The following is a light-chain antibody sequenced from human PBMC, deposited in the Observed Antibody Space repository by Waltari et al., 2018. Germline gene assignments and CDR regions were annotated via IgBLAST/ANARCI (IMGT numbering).Light chain of an antibody. Sequence: DIQLTQSPSFLSASVGDRVTITCRASQGISSYLAWYQQKPGKAPKLLIYVASTLQSGVPSRFSCSGFGTEFTLTIISLQPEDFAAYYCQQLSSYPFTFGPGTKVDVK. CDR1: QGISSY. CDR2: VAS. J-gene: IGKJ3*01. V-gene: IGKV1-9*01. CDR3: QQLSSYPFT.